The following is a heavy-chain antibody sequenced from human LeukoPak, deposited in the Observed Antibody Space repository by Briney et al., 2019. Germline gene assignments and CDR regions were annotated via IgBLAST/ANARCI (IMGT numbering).Heavy chain of an antibody. CDR2: ISCSGGST. CDR3: AKDHITRGRGGTRWFDP. V-gene: IGHV3-23*01. J-gene: IGHJ5*02. Sequence: PGGSLRLSCAASGFTFSSYAMSWVRQAPGKGLEWVSAISCSGGSTYYADSVKGRFTISRDNSKNTLYLQMNSLRAEDTAVYYCAKDHITRGRGGTRWFDPWGQGTLVTVSS. CDR1: GFTFSSYA. D-gene: IGHD3-10*01.